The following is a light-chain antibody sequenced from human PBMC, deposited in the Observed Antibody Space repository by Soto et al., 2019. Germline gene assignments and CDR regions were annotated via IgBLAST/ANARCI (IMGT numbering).Light chain of an antibody. CDR1: QNIHKY. CDR2: DAT. Sequence: DIEMTQSPSSLSASVGDRVTISCRSSQNIHKYLNWYQQRPGKAPNFLVYDATSLETGVSLKFSGSGSGTEFTLTINSLQPEDFATYYCKQSFVSPWTFGQGTNIEIK. CDR3: KQSFVSPWT. V-gene: IGKV1-39*01. J-gene: IGKJ1*01.